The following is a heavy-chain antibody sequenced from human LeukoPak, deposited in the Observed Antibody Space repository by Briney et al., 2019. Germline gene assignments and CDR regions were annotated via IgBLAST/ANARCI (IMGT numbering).Heavy chain of an antibody. CDR2: INPNSGGT. D-gene: IGHD3-3*01. J-gene: IGHJ4*02. CDR3: ARSKPFGVVISHTYFDY. CDR1: GYTFTGYY. V-gene: IGHV1-2*02. Sequence: ASVKVSCKASGYTFTGYYMHWVRQAPGQGLEWMGWINPNSGGTNYAQKFQGRVTMTRDTSISTAYMELSRLRSDDTAVYYCARSKPFGVVISHTYFDYWGQGTLVTVSS.